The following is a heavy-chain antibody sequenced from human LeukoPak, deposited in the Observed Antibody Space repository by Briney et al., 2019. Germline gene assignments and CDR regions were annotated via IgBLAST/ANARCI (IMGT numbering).Heavy chain of an antibody. CDR1: GFTFSSYG. V-gene: IGHV3-21*01. D-gene: IGHD6-13*01. CDR2: ISSGSNYI. Sequence: PGGSLRLSCAASGFTFSSYGINWVRQAPGKGLEWVSFISSGSNYIYYADSVKGRFTISRDNAMNSLYLQMNSLRAEDTAVYYCARDRYISRSWGYDFDYWGQGTLVTVSS. J-gene: IGHJ4*02. CDR3: ARDRYISRSWGYDFDY.